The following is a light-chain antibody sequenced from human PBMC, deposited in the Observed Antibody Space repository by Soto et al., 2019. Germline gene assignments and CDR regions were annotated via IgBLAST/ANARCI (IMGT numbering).Light chain of an antibody. Sequence: SLSSSVGDRVTITCRASQGISSYLAWDQQKPGKAPKLLIYAASTLQRGVPSRFSGSGYGTDLTRTVISVLLQAFATYQCQSHHSYWCTF. V-gene: IGKV1-9*01. CDR3: QSHHSYWCT. J-gene: IGKJ4*02. CDR1: QGISSY. CDR2: AAS.